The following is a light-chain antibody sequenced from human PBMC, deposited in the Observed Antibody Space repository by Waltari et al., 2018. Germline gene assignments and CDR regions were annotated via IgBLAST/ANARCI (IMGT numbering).Light chain of an antibody. CDR1: GSNIGAGYD. Sequence: QSVLTQPPSVSGAPGQKVTIPCTETGSNIGAGYDVHWYQQLPRAAPKLLIYGTSSRPLGVPDRFFGSTSGTSASLAITGLQAEDEADYYCQSYDTTLSVVFGGGTKLTVL. J-gene: IGLJ3*02. CDR2: GTS. CDR3: QSYDTTLSVV. V-gene: IGLV1-40*01.